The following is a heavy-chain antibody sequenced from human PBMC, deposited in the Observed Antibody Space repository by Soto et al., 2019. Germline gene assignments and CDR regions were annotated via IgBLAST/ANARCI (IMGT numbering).Heavy chain of an antibody. CDR2: IYYSGST. Sequence: SETLSLTCTVSVGSISSYYWSWIRQPPGKGLEWIGYIYYSGSTNYNPSLKSRVTISVDTSKNQFSLKLSSVTAADTAVYYCARLPLTYCSSTSCYPRSWFDPWGQGTLVTVSS. CDR3: ARLPLTYCSSTSCYPRSWFDP. CDR1: VGSISSYY. V-gene: IGHV4-59*08. D-gene: IGHD2-2*01. J-gene: IGHJ5*02.